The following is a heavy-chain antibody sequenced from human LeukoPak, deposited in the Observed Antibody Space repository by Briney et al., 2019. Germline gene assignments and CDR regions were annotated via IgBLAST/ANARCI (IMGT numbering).Heavy chain of an antibody. D-gene: IGHD3-10*01. CDR3: ARAWAAGSGSFYPFDY. J-gene: IGHJ4*02. Sequence: PGESPKISCKGSGYTFSSYWIGWVRQMPGKGLEWMGIIYPGDSDTRYSPSFQGQVTISADKSISTAYLQWNSLQASDTAMFYCARAWAAGSGSFYPFDYWGQGTLVTVSS. CDR1: GYTFSSYW. V-gene: IGHV5-51*01. CDR2: IYPGDSDT.